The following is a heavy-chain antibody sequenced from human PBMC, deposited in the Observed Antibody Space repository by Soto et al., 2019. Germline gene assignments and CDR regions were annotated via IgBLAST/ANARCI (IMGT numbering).Heavy chain of an antibody. CDR2: VHYSWGS. CDR1: GGSISSYH. CDR3: ARQGFGAVHGLVDG. J-gene: IGHJ6*02. Sequence: QVLLQESGPGLVKPSETLSLSCTVSGGSISSYHWSWIRQTPGKGLEWLGYVHYSWGSNYNPSAEYPDAISQHTPEYQFPLKLASVTATDTAVYYCARQGFGAVHGLVDGWGQWNTVTVSS. D-gene: IGHD3-10*01. V-gene: IGHV4-59*08.